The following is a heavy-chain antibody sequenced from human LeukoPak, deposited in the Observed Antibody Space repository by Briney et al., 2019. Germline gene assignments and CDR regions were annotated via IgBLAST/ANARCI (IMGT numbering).Heavy chain of an antibody. CDR2: IRNVDSTK. CDR3: ARDGEFGAMDV. Sequence: GGSLRLSCAASGFIFSNYGMLWVRQARGKGLDWVSLIRNVDSTKHPADSVKGPFTISRDGSKTTVYLQMHSLRVENTALYYCARDGEFGAMDVWGQGTTVTVSS. D-gene: IGHD3-10*01. CDR1: GFIFSNYG. V-gene: IGHV3-30*02. J-gene: IGHJ6*02.